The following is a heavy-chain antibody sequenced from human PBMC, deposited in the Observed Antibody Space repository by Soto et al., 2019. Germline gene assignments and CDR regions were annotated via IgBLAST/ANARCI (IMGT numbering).Heavy chain of an antibody. CDR1: GFTFSSYW. Sequence: PGGSLRLSCAASGFTFSSYWMSWVRQAPGKGLEWVANIKQDGSEKYYVDSVKGRFTISRDNAKNSLYLQMNSLRAEDTAVYYCARCLAVEMATIYYFDYWGQGTLVTVSS. D-gene: IGHD5-12*01. CDR2: IKQDGSEK. CDR3: ARCLAVEMATIYYFDY. V-gene: IGHV3-7*01. J-gene: IGHJ4*02.